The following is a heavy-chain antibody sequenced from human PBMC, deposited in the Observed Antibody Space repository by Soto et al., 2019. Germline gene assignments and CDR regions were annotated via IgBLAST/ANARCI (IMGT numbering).Heavy chain of an antibody. V-gene: IGHV3-30*18. J-gene: IGHJ4*02. CDR2: ISYDGSNK. Sequence: GGSLRLSCAASGFTFSSYGMHWVRQAPGKGLEWVAVISYDGSNKYYADSVKGRFTISRDNSKNTLYLQMNSLRAEDTAVYYCAKGGVFGVVIIGYWGQGTLVTVSS. CDR3: AKGGVFGVVIIGY. D-gene: IGHD3-3*01. CDR1: GFTFSSYG.